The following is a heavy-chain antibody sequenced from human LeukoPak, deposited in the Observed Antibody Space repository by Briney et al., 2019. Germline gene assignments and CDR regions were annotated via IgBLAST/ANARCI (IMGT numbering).Heavy chain of an antibody. CDR1: GYSISSGYY. J-gene: IGHJ6*03. D-gene: IGHD6-13*01. CDR2: IYHSGST. V-gene: IGHV4-38-2*02. Sequence: SETLSLTCAVSGYSISSGYYWGWIRQPPGKGLEWIGSIYHSGSTYYNPSLKSRVTISVDTSKNQFSLKLSSVTAADTAVYYCARDLEQQLVENYYYYYMDVWGKGTTVTVSS. CDR3: ARDLEQQLVENYYYYYMDV.